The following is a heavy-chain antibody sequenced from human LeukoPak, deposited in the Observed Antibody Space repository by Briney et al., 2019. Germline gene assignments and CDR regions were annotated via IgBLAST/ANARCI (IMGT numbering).Heavy chain of an antibody. CDR2: ISGSGGST. D-gene: IGHD5-12*01. CDR1: GFTFSSYA. J-gene: IGHJ4*02. CDR3: AKSVVATGRNYFDY. Sequence: GGSLRLCCAASGFTFSSYAMSWVRQAPGKGLEWVSAISGSGGSTYYADSVKGRFTISRDNSKNTLYLQMNSLRAEDTAVYYCAKSVVATGRNYFDYWGQGTLVTVSS. V-gene: IGHV3-23*01.